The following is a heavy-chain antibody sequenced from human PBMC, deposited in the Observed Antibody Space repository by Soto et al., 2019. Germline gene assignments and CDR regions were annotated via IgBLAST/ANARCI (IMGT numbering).Heavy chain of an antibody. J-gene: IGHJ5*02. V-gene: IGHV4-31*03. Sequence: PSETLSLTCTVSGGSISSTNYYWSWIRRHPGKGLEWIGYIYYNGNTYYNPSLKSRVTISVDTSKNQFSLKLSSVTAADTAVYYCAGGNSSRGYWFDPCGQGTLVTVSS. CDR1: GGSISSTNYY. D-gene: IGHD6-13*01. CDR2: IYYNGNT. CDR3: AGGNSSRGYWFDP.